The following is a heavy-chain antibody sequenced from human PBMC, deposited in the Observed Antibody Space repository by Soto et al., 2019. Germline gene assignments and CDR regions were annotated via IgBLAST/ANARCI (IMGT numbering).Heavy chain of an antibody. V-gene: IGHV1-2*02. D-gene: IGHD2-8*01. CDR1: GYTLTGYY. J-gene: IGHJ5*02. CDR3: ARLRTDTSSWLNGWFDL. Sequence: QVQLVQSGAEVKKPGASVKVSCKASGYTLTGYYIHWVRQAPGQGLEWMGWINPNMGRSKYVEKIQGSVTMTRDTYISTAYMDLRRLTYADTAVYYCARLRTDTSSWLNGWFDLWGQGTLVTVSS. CDR2: INPNMGRS.